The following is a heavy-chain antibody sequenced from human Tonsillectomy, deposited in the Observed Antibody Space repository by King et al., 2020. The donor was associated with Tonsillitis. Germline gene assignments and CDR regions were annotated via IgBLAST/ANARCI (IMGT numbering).Heavy chain of an antibody. D-gene: IGHD3-22*01. Sequence: QLVQSGGGVVQPGRSLRLSCIASGFTFSNYAMHWVRQAPGKGLEWVAIISYGGTDKYYADSVKGRLTISRDNSNNMLYLQMNSLRLEDTAVYYCARGDYYDSNAYYCFDEWGQGTLVTVSS. CDR3: ARGDYYDSNAYYCFDE. CDR1: GFTFSNYA. V-gene: IGHV3-30-3*01. CDR2: ISYGGTDK. J-gene: IGHJ4*02.